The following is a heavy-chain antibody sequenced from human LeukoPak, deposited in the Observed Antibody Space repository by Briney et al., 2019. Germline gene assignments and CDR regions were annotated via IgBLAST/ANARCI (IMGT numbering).Heavy chain of an antibody. J-gene: IGHJ4*02. V-gene: IGHV3-11*05. D-gene: IGHD3-10*01. Sequence: GGSLRLSCAASGFTYSDYYMSWIRQAPGKGLEWVSYISKSGTSTKYADSVKGRFSISRDNAKQSLYLQLNSLTAEDTAVYYCARVRSSGSPLDYWGQGTLVTVSS. CDR3: ARVRSSGSPLDY. CDR2: ISKSGTST. CDR1: GFTYSDYY.